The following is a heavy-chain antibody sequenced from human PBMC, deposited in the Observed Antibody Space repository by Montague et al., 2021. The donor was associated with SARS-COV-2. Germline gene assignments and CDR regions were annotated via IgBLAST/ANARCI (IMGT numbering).Heavy chain of an antibody. D-gene: IGHD6-13*01. V-gene: IGHV4-34*01. CDR3: ARWTAAPGDIPVYYFDS. CDR2: INHSGTT. CDR1: GGSFSGYF. J-gene: IGHJ4*02. Sequence: SETLSLTCAVYGGSFSGYFWTWIRQPPGKGLEWIGEINHSGTTNYHPSLKSRVTISLDTSKNQFSLRLTSVTAADTAVYFCARWTAAPGDIPVYYFDSGGQGTLVTVSS.